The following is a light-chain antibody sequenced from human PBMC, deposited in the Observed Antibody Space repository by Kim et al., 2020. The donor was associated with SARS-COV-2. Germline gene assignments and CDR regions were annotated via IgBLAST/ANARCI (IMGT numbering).Light chain of an antibody. CDR2: DVS. J-gene: IGLJ3*02. CDR3: SSYTSSSTWV. V-gene: IGLV2-14*01. Sequence: QSALTQPASVSGSPRQSITISCTGTSSDVGGYNYVSWYQQHPGKAPKLMIYDVSKRPSGVSNRFSGSKSGNTASLTISGLQAEDEADYYCSSYTSSSTWVFGGGTKLTVL. CDR1: SSDVGGYNY.